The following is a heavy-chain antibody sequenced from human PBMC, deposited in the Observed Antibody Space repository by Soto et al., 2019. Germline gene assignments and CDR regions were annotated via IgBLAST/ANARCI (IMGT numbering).Heavy chain of an antibody. CDR3: ARGHTWKGYCSGGSCYYF. V-gene: IGHV3-23*01. Sequence: EVQLLESGGGLVQPGGSLRLSCAASGFTFSSYAMSWVRQAPGKGLEWVSAISGSGGSTYYADSVKGRFTISRDNSKNTRYLQMNSLRAEDTAVYYCARGHTWKGYCSGGSCYYFWGQGTLVTVSS. D-gene: IGHD2-15*01. J-gene: IGHJ4*02. CDR1: GFTFSSYA. CDR2: ISGSGGST.